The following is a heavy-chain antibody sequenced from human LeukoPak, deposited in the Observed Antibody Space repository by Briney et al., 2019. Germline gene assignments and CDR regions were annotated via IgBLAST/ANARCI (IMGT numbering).Heavy chain of an antibody. D-gene: IGHD6-19*01. CDR3: ARDHSSGWYNWFDP. V-gene: IGHV3-33*01. CDR2: IWYDGGNK. Sequence: GGSLRLSCAASGFTFSSYGMHWVRQAPGKGLEWVAVIWYDGGNKYYADSVKGRFTISRDNSKNTLYLQMNGLRAEDTAVYYCARDHSSGWYNWFDPWGQGTLVTVSS. CDR1: GFTFSSYG. J-gene: IGHJ5*02.